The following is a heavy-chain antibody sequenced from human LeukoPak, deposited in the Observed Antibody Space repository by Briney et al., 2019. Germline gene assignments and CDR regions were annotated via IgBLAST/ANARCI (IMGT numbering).Heavy chain of an antibody. Sequence: GGTLRLSCAASGFTFNSYTMNWVRQAPGKGLEWVSSISSSGSYKYYADSVKGRFTISRDNAKNSLYLQMNSLRPEDTAVYYCARDPTEASHPYYFDYWAQGTLVTVSS. CDR1: GFTFNSYT. V-gene: IGHV3-21*01. CDR3: ARDPTEASHPYYFDY. CDR2: ISSSGSYK. J-gene: IGHJ4*02.